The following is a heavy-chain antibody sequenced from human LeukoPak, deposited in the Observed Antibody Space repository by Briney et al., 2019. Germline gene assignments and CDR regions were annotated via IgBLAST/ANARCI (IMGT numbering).Heavy chain of an antibody. J-gene: IGHJ6*02. CDR3: AREGDGYNLLGDYYYGMDV. D-gene: IGHD5-24*01. CDR2: ISGSSSYT. CDR1: GGSIRSSGYY. Sequence: LSLTCTVSGGSIRSSGYYWGWIRQAPGKGLEWVSYISGSSSYTNYADSVKGRFTISRDNAKNSLYLQMNSLRAEDTAVYYCAREGDGYNLLGDYYYGMDVWGQGTTVTVSS. V-gene: IGHV3-11*05.